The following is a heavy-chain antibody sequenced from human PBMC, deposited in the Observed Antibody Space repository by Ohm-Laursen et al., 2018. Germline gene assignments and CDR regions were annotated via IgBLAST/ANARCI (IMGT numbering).Heavy chain of an antibody. V-gene: IGHV1-18*01. CDR3: VRYTSSSGYVGLDY. D-gene: IGHD6-13*01. J-gene: IGHJ4*02. CDR1: GGTFSSYA. CDR2: INAYNGNT. Sequence: ASVKVSCKASGGTFSSYAISWVRQAPGQGLEWMGWINAYNGNTNYAQKLQGRVAMTTDTSTSTAYMELRSLRSDDTAVYYCVRYTSSSGYVGLDYWGQGTLVSVSS.